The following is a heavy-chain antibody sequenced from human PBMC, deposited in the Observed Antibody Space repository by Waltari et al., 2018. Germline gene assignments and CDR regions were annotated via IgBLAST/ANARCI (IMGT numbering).Heavy chain of an antibody. J-gene: IGHJ4*02. CDR2: INPNSGGT. V-gene: IGHV1-2*02. Sequence: QVQLVQSGAEVKKPGASVKVSCQASGYTFTRYSMHWVRKAPGQGLEWMGWINPNSGGTNYAQKFQGRVTMTRDTSISTAYMELSRLRSDDTAVYYCARGNDYYGSGSVDYWGQGTLVTVSS. CDR3: ARGNDYYGSGSVDY. CDR1: GYTFTRYS. D-gene: IGHD3-10*01.